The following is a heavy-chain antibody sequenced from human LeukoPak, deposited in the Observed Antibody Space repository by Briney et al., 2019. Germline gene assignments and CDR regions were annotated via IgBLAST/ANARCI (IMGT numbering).Heavy chain of an antibody. CDR3: ARHTRASGDFDY. CDR1: GGSISSSSYY. V-gene: IGHV4-39*01. J-gene: IGHJ4*02. CDR2: IFYSGTT. D-gene: IGHD3-10*01. Sequence: SETLSLTCTVSGGSISSSSYYCGWIRQPPGKGLEWIGSIFYSGTTYYNPSLKSRVTISVDTSKNQFSLKLSSVTAADTAVYPCARHTRASGDFDYWGQGTLVTVSS.